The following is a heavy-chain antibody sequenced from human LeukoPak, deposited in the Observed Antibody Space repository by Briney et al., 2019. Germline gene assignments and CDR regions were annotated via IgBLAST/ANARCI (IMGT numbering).Heavy chain of an antibody. J-gene: IGHJ6*03. CDR2: INHSGST. CDR3: ARRWRGYYYMDV. D-gene: IGHD4-23*01. CDR1: GGSFSGYY. V-gene: IGHV4-34*01. Sequence: SETLSLTCAVYGGSFSGYYWSWIRQPPGKGLEWIGEINHSGSTNYNPSLKSRVTISVDTSKNQFSLKLSSVTAADTAVYYCARRWRGYYYMDVWGKGTTVSVSS.